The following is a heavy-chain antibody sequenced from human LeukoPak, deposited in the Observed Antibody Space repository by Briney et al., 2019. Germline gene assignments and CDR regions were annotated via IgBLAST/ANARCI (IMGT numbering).Heavy chain of an antibody. J-gene: IGHJ4*02. CDR3: ATDVPAVTIFGY. CDR1: GFTFSTFS. D-gene: IGHD2-2*01. V-gene: IGHV3-21*01. Sequence: SGGSLRLSCAASGFTFSTFSMNWVRQTPGKGLEWVSAISGSGSDIYYADSVKGRFTISRDNAKNTPYLQMNSLRAEDTAVYYCATDVPAVTIFGYWGQGTLVTVSS. CDR2: ISGSGSDI.